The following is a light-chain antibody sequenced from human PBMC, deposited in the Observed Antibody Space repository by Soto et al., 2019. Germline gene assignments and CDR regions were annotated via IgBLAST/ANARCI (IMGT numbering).Light chain of an antibody. CDR2: GAS. CDR1: QSVSSNY. CDR3: QHYRNSPFT. Sequence: EIVLTQSPVTLSLSPGERAILSCRASQSVSSNYLGCYQQNLGQAPRLLIYGASSRATGIPDKFSGRGSGTDFTLTISRLESEDFAVYYCQHYRNSPFTFGPGTKVEIK. V-gene: IGKV3-20*01. J-gene: IGKJ3*01.